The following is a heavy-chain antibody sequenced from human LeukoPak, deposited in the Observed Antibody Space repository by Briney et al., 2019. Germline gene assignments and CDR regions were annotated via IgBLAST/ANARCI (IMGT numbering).Heavy chain of an antibody. D-gene: IGHD6-19*01. V-gene: IGHV4-39*01. J-gene: IGHJ4*02. CDR1: GGSISSSSYY. CDR2: IYYSGST. Sequence: PSETLSLTCTVSGGSISSSSYYWGWIRQPPGKGLEWIGSIYYSGSTYYNPSLKSRVTISVDTSKNQFSLKLSSVTAADTAVCYCARGPGYSSGWYGYYFDYWGQGTLVTVSS. CDR3: ARGPGYSSGWYGYYFDY.